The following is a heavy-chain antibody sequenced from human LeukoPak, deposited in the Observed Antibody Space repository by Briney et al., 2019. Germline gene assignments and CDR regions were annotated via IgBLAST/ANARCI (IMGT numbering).Heavy chain of an antibody. V-gene: IGHV4-39*01. CDR2: IYYNGST. J-gene: IGHJ4*02. Sequence: SETLSLTCSVSDDAINSRSYYWGWIRQSPGKGLVWIGSIYYNGSTYFNPSLRSRVAISVDTSKNQFSLKVTSVTAADTAVFYCVAIDYYYDSSGRKWGPLAYWGQGIQVPVSS. D-gene: IGHD3-22*01. CDR3: VAIDYYYDSSGRKWGPLAY. CDR1: DDAINSRSYY.